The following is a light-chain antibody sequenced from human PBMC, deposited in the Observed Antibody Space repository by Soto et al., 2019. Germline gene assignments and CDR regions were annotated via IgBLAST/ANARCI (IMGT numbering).Light chain of an antibody. CDR3: AAWDDSLNGPV. CDR1: SSNIGDND. CDR2: SIN. Sequence: QSVLTQPPSASGTPGQRVTISCSGSSSNIGDNDVNWYQQLPGTAPKLLLYSINQQPSGVPDRFSGSKSGTSASLAISGLHSEYEADYYCAAWDDSLNGPVFGGGTKLTVL. J-gene: IGLJ2*01. V-gene: IGLV1-44*01.